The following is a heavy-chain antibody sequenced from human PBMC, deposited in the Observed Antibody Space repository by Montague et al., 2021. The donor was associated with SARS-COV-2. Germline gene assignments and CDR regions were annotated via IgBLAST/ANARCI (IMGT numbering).Heavy chain of an antibody. V-gene: IGHV6-1*01. CDR3: VRYSGWFYFDF. CDR2: TYYRSKWYS. J-gene: IGHJ4*02. D-gene: IGHD6-19*01. CDR1: GGSVSSNSVA. Sequence: CAISGGSVSSNSVAWSWTRQSPSRGLEWLGRTYYRSKWYSDYAPSVRGRLTVNPDASKNEFSLELNYVTPEDTAVYYCVRYSGWFYFDFWGQGTLVTVSS.